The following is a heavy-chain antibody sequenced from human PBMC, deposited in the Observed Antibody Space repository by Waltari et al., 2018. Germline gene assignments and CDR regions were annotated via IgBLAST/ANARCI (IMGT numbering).Heavy chain of an antibody. CDR2: IYHSWTT. Sequence: QVQLQASGPGLVKPSETLSLTCAVAGYSISSGFYWGWIRQPPGKGMEWIGSIYHSWTTYSNPSLRSRVTISVDTSNNRSPRTLSPVPAADTALYYCARGKGRRVAAPGGPGDGFDIWGQGTMVTVSS. CDR3: ARGKGRRVAAPGGPGDGFDI. D-gene: IGHD6-13*01. J-gene: IGHJ3*02. V-gene: IGHV4-38-2*01. CDR1: GYSISSGFY.